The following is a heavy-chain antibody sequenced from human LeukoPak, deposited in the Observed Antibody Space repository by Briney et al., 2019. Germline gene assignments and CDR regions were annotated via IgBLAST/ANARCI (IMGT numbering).Heavy chain of an antibody. CDR1: GGSVSSGSYY. CDR3: ASRSDIVATIGEYFDY. CDR2: IYYSGST. Sequence: NPSETLSPTCTVSGGSVSSGSYYWSWIRQPPGKGLEWIGYIYYSGSTNYNPSLKSRVTISVDTSKNQFSLKLSSVTAADTAVYYCASRSDIVATIGEYFDYWGQGTLVTVSS. V-gene: IGHV4-61*01. J-gene: IGHJ4*02. D-gene: IGHD5-12*01.